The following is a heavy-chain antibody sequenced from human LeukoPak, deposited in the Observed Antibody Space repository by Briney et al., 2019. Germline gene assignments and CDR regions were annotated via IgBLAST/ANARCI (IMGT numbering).Heavy chain of an antibody. CDR2: IKSKADGGTT. CDR1: GFTFSNAW. V-gene: IGHV3-15*01. Sequence: GGSLRLSCAASGFTFSNAWMSWVRQAPGKGLEWVGRIKSKADGGTTDYAAPVKGRFTISRDDSKNTLYLQMNSLKTEDTAVYYCTTDYYYDSSGHRRGAFDIWGQGTMVTVSS. CDR3: TTDYYYDSSGHRRGAFDI. D-gene: IGHD3-22*01. J-gene: IGHJ3*02.